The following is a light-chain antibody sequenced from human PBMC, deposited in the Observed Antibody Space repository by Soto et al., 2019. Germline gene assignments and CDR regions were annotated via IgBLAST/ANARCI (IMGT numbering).Light chain of an antibody. V-gene: IGKV3-20*01. Sequence: EIVLTQSPGTLSLSPGQTVTLSCRAGQSVSSSYLAWYQQKVGQAPRLLIYGASTRATGIPDRFSCSGSGTDFTLTINRLVPEDSAVYYCQQYGSSPPNFGGGTKVEI. J-gene: IGKJ4*01. CDR1: QSVSSSY. CDR3: QQYGSSPPN. CDR2: GAS.